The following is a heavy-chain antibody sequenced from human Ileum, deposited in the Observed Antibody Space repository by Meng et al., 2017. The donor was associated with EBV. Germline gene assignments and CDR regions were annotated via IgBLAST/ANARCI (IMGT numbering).Heavy chain of an antibody. CDR2: INHSGST. D-gene: IGHD6-13*01. CDR3: ARGFYTYGSSCFDY. CDR1: GGSFSGYD. Sequence: GQRQEVGAVLWTPSASSSPTVVVYGGSFSGYDWTWIRQAPGKGLEWIGEINHSGSTNSNPSLKSRVTISVDENQFPLKLSSVTAADTAVYYCARGFYTYGSSCFDYWGQGTLVTVSS. J-gene: IGHJ4*02. V-gene: IGHV4-34*01.